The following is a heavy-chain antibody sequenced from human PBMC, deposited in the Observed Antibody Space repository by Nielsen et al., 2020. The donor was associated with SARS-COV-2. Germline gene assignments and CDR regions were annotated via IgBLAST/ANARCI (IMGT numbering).Heavy chain of an antibody. D-gene: IGHD2-21*01. Sequence: GGSLRLSCAASGFTFSSYGMHWVRQAPGKGLEWVAVIWYDGSNKYYADSVKGRFTISRDNAKNSLYLEMNSLRAEDTAVYYCARYSGAYWGQGTLVTVSS. CDR1: GFTFSSYG. J-gene: IGHJ4*02. CDR2: IWYDGSNK. V-gene: IGHV3-33*01. CDR3: ARYSGAY.